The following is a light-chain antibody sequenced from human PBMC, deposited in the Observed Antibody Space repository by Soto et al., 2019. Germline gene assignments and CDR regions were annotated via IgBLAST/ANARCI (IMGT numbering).Light chain of an antibody. CDR1: QSISRY. CDR2: AAS. Sequence: DIQMTQSPSSLSASVGDRVTITCRASQSISRYLNWYQQKPGKAPELLIYAASSLQSGVPSSFSGGGSGTDFTPTISSPQPEDFANYYCQQTYSTPFTFGQGTRLEIK. J-gene: IGKJ5*01. V-gene: IGKV1-39*01. CDR3: QQTYSTPFT.